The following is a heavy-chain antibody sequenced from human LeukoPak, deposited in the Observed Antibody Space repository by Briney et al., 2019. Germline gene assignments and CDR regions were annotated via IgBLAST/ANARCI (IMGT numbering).Heavy chain of an antibody. CDR1: GFPFDDYA. CDR2: ISWNSGSL. CDR3: AKDYGGNWVAIDY. V-gene: IGHV3-9*01. J-gene: IGHJ4*02. Sequence: SLRLSCAASGFPFDDYAMHWVRQAPGKGLECVSGISWNSGSLGYADSVKGRFTISRDNAKNSLYLQMNSLRAEDTALYYCAKDYGGNWVAIDYWGQGTLVTVSS. D-gene: IGHD4-23*01.